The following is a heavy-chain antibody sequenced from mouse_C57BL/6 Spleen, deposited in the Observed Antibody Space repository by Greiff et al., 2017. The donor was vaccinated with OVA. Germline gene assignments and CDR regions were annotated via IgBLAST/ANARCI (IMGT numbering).Heavy chain of an antibody. J-gene: IGHJ3*01. CDR1: GYTFTSYW. D-gene: IGHD1-1*01. CDR3: ARCDSPIYDYGSSPLCFAY. V-gene: IGHV1-55*01. CDR2: IYPVSGST. Sequence: QVQLQQPGAELVKPGASVKMSCKASGYTFTSYWITWVKQRPGQGLEWIGDIYPVSGSTNYNEKFKSKATLTVDTSSSTAYMQLNSLTSEDSAVCCCARCDSPIYDYGSSPLCFAYWGQGTLVTVSA.